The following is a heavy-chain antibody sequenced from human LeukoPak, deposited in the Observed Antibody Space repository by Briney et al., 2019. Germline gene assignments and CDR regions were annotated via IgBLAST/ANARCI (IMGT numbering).Heavy chain of an antibody. J-gene: IGHJ4*02. CDR2: IIPIFGTA. V-gene: IGHV1-69*13. CDR3: AIGDSYSASFTLDY. CDR1: GGTFSSYA. Sequence: SVKVSCKASGGTFSSYAISWVRQAPGQGLEWMGGIIPIFGTANYAQKFQGRVTITADESTSPAYREWSTLRSEDTARYYCAIGDSYSASFTLDYWGQGTLVTVSS. D-gene: IGHD1-26*01.